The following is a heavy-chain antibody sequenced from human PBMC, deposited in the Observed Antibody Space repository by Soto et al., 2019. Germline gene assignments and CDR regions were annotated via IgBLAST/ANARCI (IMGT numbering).Heavy chain of an antibody. CDR3: SRRAPEGFDP. V-gene: IGHV4-39*02. CDR1: GGTIRSSNYY. CDR2: IDYSGST. Sequence: SETLSLTCTVSGGTIRSSNYYWARIRQPPGKGLEWIGSIDYSGSTYYNPSLKSRVTISVDTSKNHFSLKLGSVTAADTALYYCSRRAPEGFDPWGQGTLVTVS. J-gene: IGHJ5*02.